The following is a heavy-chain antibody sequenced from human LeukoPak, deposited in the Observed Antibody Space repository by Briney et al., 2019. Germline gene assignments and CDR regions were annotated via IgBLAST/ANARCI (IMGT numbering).Heavy chain of an antibody. V-gene: IGHV3-23*01. CDR1: GFTFSSYA. D-gene: IGHD6-19*01. J-gene: IGHJ4*02. CDR2: INGSGDST. Sequence: GGSLRLSCAASGFTFSSYAMSCVRQTPGKGLEWVSAINGSGDSTYYADSVKGRFTISRDNSKNTLYLQMNSLRAEDTAVYYCAKDMSSGWGRLDYWGQGTLVTVSS. CDR3: AKDMSSGWGRLDY.